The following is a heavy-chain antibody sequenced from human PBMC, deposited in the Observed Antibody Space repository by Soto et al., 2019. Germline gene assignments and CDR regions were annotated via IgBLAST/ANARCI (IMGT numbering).Heavy chain of an antibody. Sequence: DVQLVESGGGLVQPGRSLRLSCAASGFTFDDYAMHWVRQAPGKGLEWVSGITWNSGNIGYADSVKGRFTISRDNAKNSLYLQMSSLRAEDTALYYCTKLAGFCSSATCYEYFFDFWGQGTQVTVSS. V-gene: IGHV3-9*01. CDR3: TKLAGFCSSATCYEYFFDF. D-gene: IGHD2-2*01. J-gene: IGHJ4*02. CDR1: GFTFDDYA. CDR2: ITWNSGNI.